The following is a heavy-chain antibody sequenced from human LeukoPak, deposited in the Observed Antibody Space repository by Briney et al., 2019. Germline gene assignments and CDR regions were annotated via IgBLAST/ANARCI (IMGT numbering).Heavy chain of an antibody. D-gene: IGHD1-14*01. V-gene: IGHV3-23*01. J-gene: IGHJ4*02. Sequence: GGSLRLSCAGSGFTFSSYPMSWVRQAPGKGLQWVSAISNGGGSAYYADSVKGRFTISRDNSKSTLYLQMNSLRAEDTAIYYCAARPRMPPRFDYWGQGALVTVSS. CDR2: ISNGGGSA. CDR1: GFTFSSYP. CDR3: AARPRMPPRFDY.